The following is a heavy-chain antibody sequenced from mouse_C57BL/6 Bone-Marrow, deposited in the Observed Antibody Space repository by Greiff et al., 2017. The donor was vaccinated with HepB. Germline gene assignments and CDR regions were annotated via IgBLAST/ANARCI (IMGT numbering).Heavy chain of an antibody. D-gene: IGHD1-1*01. J-gene: IGHJ3*01. CDR2: IHPNSGST. Sequence: QVQLQQPGAELVKPGASVKLSCKASGYTFTSYWMHWVKQRPGQGLEWIGMIHPNSGSTNYNEKFKSKATLTVDTSSSTAYMELHSLTSEDSAVYFCARGYYYGSPWFAYWGQGTLVTVSA. CDR3: ARGYYYGSPWFAY. CDR1: GYTFTSYW. V-gene: IGHV1-64*01.